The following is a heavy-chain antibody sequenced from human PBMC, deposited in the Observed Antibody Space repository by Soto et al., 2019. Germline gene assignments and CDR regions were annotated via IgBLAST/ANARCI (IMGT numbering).Heavy chain of an antibody. D-gene: IGHD3-10*01. J-gene: IGHJ5*02. CDR2: IWYDGSNK. Sequence: PRGSLRLSCAASGFTFSSYGMHWVRQAPGKGLEWVAVIWYDGSNKYYADSVKGRFTISRDNSKNTLYLQMNSLRAEDTAVYYCARDRKTYYYGSGSLNWFDPWGQGTLVTVSS. CDR1: GFTFSSYG. CDR3: ARDRKTYYYGSGSLNWFDP. V-gene: IGHV3-33*01.